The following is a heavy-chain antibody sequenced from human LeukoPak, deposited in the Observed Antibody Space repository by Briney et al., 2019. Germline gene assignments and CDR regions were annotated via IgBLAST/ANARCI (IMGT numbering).Heavy chain of an antibody. J-gene: IGHJ4*02. V-gene: IGHV3-7*01. Sequence: PGGSLRLSCAASGFTFSNYWMTWVRQAPEKGLEWVAHIKQDGSEKYYVDSVKGRFTISRDNAKNSLYLQVNSLRAEDTAVYYCVRDTGGSGSYPDYWGPGTLVTVSS. D-gene: IGHD1-26*01. CDR3: VRDTGGSGSYPDY. CDR2: IKQDGSEK. CDR1: GFTFSNYW.